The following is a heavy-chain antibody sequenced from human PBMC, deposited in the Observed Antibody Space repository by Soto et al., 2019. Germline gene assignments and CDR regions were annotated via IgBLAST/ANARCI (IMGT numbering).Heavy chain of an antibody. CDR2: IRWNSGSI. CDR3: EKDIATTPSYLNX. D-gene: IGHD4-17*01. V-gene: IGHV3-9*01. J-gene: IGHJ4*02. CDR1: GFTLDDYA. Sequence: GGSLRLSCAASGFTLDDYAMHWVRQAPGKGLEWVAGIRWNSGSIVYADSVKVRFTISRDNSKNSMYLQMNSRRAEDTALYYCEKDIATTPSYLNXWGQGTLVTVSX.